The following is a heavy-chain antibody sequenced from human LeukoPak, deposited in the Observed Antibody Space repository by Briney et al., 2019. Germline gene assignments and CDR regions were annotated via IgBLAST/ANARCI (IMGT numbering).Heavy chain of an antibody. J-gene: IGHJ4*02. CDR2: INHSGST. CDR1: GGSFSGYY. Sequence: SETLSLTCAVYGGSFSGYYWSWIRQPPGKGLEWIGEINHSGSTNYNPSLKSRVTISVDTSKNQFSLKLSSVTAADTAVYYCARGDILTGYVYWGQGTLVTVSS. D-gene: IGHD3-9*01. CDR3: ARGDILTGYVY. V-gene: IGHV4-34*01.